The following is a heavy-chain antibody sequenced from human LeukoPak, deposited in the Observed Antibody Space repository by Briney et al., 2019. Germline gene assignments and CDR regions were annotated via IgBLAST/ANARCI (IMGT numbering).Heavy chain of an antibody. D-gene: IGHD3-22*01. V-gene: IGHV4-61*02. CDR1: GGSISSGSYY. Sequence: SETLSLTCTVSGGSISSGSYYWSWIRQPAGKGLEWIGCIYTSGSTNYNPSLKSRVTISVDTSKNQFSLKLSSVTAADTAVYYCARESYYDSYWGQGTLVTVSS. J-gene: IGHJ4*02. CDR2: IYTSGST. CDR3: ARESYYDSY.